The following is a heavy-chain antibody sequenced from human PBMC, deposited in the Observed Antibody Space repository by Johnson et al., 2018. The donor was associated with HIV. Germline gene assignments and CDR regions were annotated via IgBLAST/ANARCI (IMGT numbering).Heavy chain of an antibody. CDR1: GFTFDDYG. D-gene: IGHD3-10*02. Sequence: EQLVESGGGLVQPGGSLRLSCAASGFTFDDYGMSWVRQGPGKGLEWISGINWNGGRTGYADSVKGRFTISRDNAKKSLYLQMNSLRAEDTALYYCAKDGSGDVRGAFDIWGQGTMVTVSS. V-gene: IGHV3-20*04. CDR3: AKDGSGDVRGAFDI. J-gene: IGHJ3*02. CDR2: INWNGGRT.